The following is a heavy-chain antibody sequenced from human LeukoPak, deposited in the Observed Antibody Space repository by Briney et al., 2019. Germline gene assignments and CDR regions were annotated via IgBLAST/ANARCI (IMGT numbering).Heavy chain of an antibody. CDR1: GVSVSSDGFY. J-gene: IGHJ4*02. CDR2: VYYSGST. CDR3: ARRLTRPERFDS. V-gene: IGHV4-61*08. D-gene: IGHD3-9*01. Sequence: SETLSLTCTVSGVSVSSDGFYWTWIWQPPGKGLEWIGYVYYSGSTNYNPSLKSRVTISLDTSKNQFSLKLNSVTAADTAVFYCARRLTRPERFDSWGQGTLVTVSS.